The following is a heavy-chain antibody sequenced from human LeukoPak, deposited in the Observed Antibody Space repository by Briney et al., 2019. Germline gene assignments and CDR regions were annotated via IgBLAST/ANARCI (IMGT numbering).Heavy chain of an antibody. CDR2: IYYSGST. J-gene: IGHJ5*02. V-gene: IGHV4-59*01. D-gene: IGHD5-24*01. Sequence: SETLSLTCTVSGGSISSYYWSWIRQPPGKGLEWIGYIYYSGSTNYNPSLKSRVTISVDTSKNQFSPKLSSVTAADTAVYYCARRWLQTNNWFDPWGQGTLVTVSP. CDR1: GGSISSYY. CDR3: ARRWLQTNNWFDP.